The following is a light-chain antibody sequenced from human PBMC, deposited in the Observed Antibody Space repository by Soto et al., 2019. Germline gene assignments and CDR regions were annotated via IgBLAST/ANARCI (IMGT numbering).Light chain of an antibody. CDR3: SSFTGSNYV. CDR2: DVS. CDR1: ISDVGGYNF. Sequence: QSALTQPASVSGSPGQSITISCTGTISDVGGYNFVSWYQQYPGKAPKLMICDVSNRPSGVSIRFSGSKSGNTASLTISGLQAEDEADYYCSSFTGSNYVFGTGTKLTVL. J-gene: IGLJ1*01. V-gene: IGLV2-14*03.